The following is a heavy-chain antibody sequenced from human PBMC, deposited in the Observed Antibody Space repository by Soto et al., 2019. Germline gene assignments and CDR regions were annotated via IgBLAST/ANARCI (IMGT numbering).Heavy chain of an antibody. D-gene: IGHD4-4*01. CDR1: GGSISSSNW. J-gene: IGHJ6*01. V-gene: IGHV4-4*02. CDR3: ASCRPYSSDNGGVYYGMDV. Sequence: SETLSLTCAVSGGSISSSNWWSWVRQPPGKGLEWIGEIYHSGSTHYNPSLKSRVTISVDKSKNQFSLKLSSVTAADTAVYYCASCRPYSSDNGGVYYGMDVWGKGTTVTVSS. CDR2: IYHSGST.